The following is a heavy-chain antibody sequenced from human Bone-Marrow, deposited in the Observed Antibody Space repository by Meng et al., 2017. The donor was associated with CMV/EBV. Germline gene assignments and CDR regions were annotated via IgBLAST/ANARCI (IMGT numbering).Heavy chain of an antibody. Sequence: GGSLRLSCAASGFTFSSSWMSWVRQATGKGLEWVANIKFDGGEIYYVDPVQGRFTISRDNAKISLYLQMNGLRAEDTAVYYCARDPHFGALDYWGQGTLVTVSS. CDR1: GFTFSSSW. J-gene: IGHJ4*02. D-gene: IGHD3-10*01. CDR3: ARDPHFGALDY. CDR2: IKFDGGEI. V-gene: IGHV3-7*01.